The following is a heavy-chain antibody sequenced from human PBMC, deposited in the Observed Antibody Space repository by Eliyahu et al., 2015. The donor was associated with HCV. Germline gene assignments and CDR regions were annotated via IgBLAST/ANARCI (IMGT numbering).Heavy chain of an antibody. V-gene: IGHV4-31*03. J-gene: IGHJ4*02. CDR2: IYYSGST. CDR1: GGSISSGGYY. Sequence: QVQLQESGPGLVKPSQTLSLTCTVSGGSISSGGYYWSWIRQHPGKGLEWIGYIYYSGSTYYNPSLKSRVTISVDTSKNQFSLKLSSVTAADTAVYYCSVVYYDSSGYLEAYFDYWGQGTLVTVSS. D-gene: IGHD3-22*01. CDR3: SVVYYDSSGYLEAYFDY.